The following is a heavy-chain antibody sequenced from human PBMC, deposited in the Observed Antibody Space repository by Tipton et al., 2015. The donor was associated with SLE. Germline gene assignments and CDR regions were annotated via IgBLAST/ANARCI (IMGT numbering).Heavy chain of an antibody. Sequence: SLRLSCAASGFTVSTNYMSWVRQAPGKGLEWVSAIYSGGSSYYADSVKTRFTISRDNSKNRLYLQMNSLRAEDTAVYYCARVQLGYSSGWYDQAFDIWGQGTMVTVSS. CDR2: IYSGGSS. V-gene: IGHV3-66*01. D-gene: IGHD6-19*01. J-gene: IGHJ3*02. CDR3: ARVQLGYSSGWYDQAFDI. CDR1: GFTVSTNY.